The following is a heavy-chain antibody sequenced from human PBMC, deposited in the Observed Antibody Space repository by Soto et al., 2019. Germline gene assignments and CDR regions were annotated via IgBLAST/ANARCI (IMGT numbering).Heavy chain of an antibody. CDR2: IYYSGST. J-gene: IGHJ6*02. CDR1: GGSISSGDYY. CDR3: ARAGGWLQFGGMDV. D-gene: IGHD5-12*01. Sequence: NPSETLSLTCTVSGGSISSGDYYWSWIRQPPGKGLEWIGYIYYSGSTYYNPSLKSRVTISVDTSKNQFSLKLSSVTAADTAVYYCARAGGWLQFGGMDVWGQGTTVTVSS. V-gene: IGHV4-30-4*01.